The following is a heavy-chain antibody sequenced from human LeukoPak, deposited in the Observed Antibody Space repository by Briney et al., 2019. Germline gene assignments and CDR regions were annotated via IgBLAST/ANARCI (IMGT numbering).Heavy chain of an antibody. J-gene: IGHJ4*02. CDR3: ARDPTRYSSSAGFDY. CDR2: IYTSGST. Sequence: SETLSLTCTVSGGSISSGSYYWSWIRQPAGKGLEWIGRIYTSGSTNYNPSLKSRVTISVDTSKNQFSLKLSSVTAADTAVYYCARDPTRYSSSAGFDYWGQGTLVTVSS. D-gene: IGHD6-6*01. V-gene: IGHV4-61*02. CDR1: GGSISSGSYY.